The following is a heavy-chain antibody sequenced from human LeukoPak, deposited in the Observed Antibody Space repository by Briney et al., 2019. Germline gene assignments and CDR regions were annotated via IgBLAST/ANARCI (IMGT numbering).Heavy chain of an antibody. D-gene: IGHD3-10*01. CDR3: ARSMVRGALDAFDI. Sequence: ASVKVSCKASGYTFTGYYMHWVRQAPGQGLEWMGWTNPNSGGTNYAQKLQGRVTMTTDTSTSTAYMELRSLRSDDTAVYYCARSMVRGALDAFDIWGQGTMVTVSS. V-gene: IGHV1-2*02. J-gene: IGHJ3*02. CDR2: TNPNSGGT. CDR1: GYTFTGYY.